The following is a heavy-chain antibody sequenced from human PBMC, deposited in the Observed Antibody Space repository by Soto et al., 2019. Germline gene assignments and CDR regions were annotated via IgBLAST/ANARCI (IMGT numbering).Heavy chain of an antibody. D-gene: IGHD3-10*01. J-gene: IGHJ6*02. CDR2: ISSSGSTI. V-gene: IGHV3-48*03. Sequence: SCAASGFTFSSYEMNWVRQAPGKGLEWVSYISSSGSTIYYADSVKGRFTISRDNAKNSLYLQMNSLRAEDTAVYYCARDWRVRGVIIGYYYYYGMDVWGQGTTVTVSS. CDR3: ARDWRVRGVIIGYYYYYGMDV. CDR1: GFTFSSYE.